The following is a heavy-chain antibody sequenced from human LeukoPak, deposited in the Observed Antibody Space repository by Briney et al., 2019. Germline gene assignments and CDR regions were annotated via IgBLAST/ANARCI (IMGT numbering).Heavy chain of an antibody. Sequence: GGSLRLSCAASGLTFSSYSMNWVRQAPGKGLEWVSSISSSSSYIYYADSVRGRFTISRDNAKNSLYLQMNSLRAEDTAVYYCARDSPVRYCSSTSCYAGWDYFQHWGQGTLVTVSS. J-gene: IGHJ1*01. V-gene: IGHV3-21*01. D-gene: IGHD2-2*01. CDR3: ARDSPVRYCSSTSCYAGWDYFQH. CDR1: GLTFSSYS. CDR2: ISSSSSYI.